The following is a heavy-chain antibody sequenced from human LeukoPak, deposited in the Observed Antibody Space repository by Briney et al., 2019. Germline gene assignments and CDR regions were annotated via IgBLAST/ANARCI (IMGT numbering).Heavy chain of an antibody. CDR3: ARAGYMDV. CDR2: ISSSGGTI. V-gene: IGHV3-11*01. J-gene: IGHJ6*03. CDR1: GFTFSDYS. Sequence: GGSLRLSCAASGFTFSDYSMSWIRQAPGKGLEWVSYISSSGGTIYYADSVKGRFIISRDNAKNSLYLQMNSLRSEDTAVYYCARAGYMDVWGKGTTVTVSS.